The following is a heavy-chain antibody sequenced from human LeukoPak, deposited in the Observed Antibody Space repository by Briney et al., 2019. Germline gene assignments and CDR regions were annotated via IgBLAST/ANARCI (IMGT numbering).Heavy chain of an antibody. J-gene: IGHJ4*02. Sequence: SVKVSCKASGGTFSSYAISWVRQAPGQGLEWMGGIIPIFGTANYAQKFQGRVTITADESTSTAYMELSSLRSEDTAVYYCARDHSSGGPYFDYWGQGTLVTSPQ. CDR2: IIPIFGTA. V-gene: IGHV1-69*13. D-gene: IGHD6-19*01. CDR1: GGTFSSYA. CDR3: ARDHSSGGPYFDY.